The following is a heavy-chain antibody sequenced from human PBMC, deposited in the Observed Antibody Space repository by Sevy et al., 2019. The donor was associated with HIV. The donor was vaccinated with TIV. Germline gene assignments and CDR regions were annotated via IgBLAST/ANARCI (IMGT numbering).Heavy chain of an antibody. CDR1: GYTFSSYD. J-gene: IGHJ4*02. V-gene: IGHV1-8*01. CDR2: MNPNSGNI. D-gene: IGHD1-26*01. CDR3: ARAGGLVDQGFDF. Sequence: ASVKVSCKASGYTFSSYDINWVRQATGQGLEWMGWMNPNSGNIDYEQKFQGRVTMTRETSISTVYMELSSLRSEDTALYYCARAGGLVDQGFDFRGQGTLVTVSS.